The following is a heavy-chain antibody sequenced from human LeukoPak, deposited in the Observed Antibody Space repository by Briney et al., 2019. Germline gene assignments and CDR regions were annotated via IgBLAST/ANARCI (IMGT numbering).Heavy chain of an antibody. CDR1: GFTFSSYG. Sequence: GGSLRLSCAASGFTFSSYGMHWVRQAPGKGLEWVAFIRYDGSNKYYADSVKGRFTISRDNAKNSLYLQMNSLRAEDTAVYYCAREIYYGSGSTDYWGQGTLVTVSS. CDR3: AREIYYGSGSTDY. J-gene: IGHJ4*02. V-gene: IGHV3-30*02. CDR2: IRYDGSNK. D-gene: IGHD3-10*01.